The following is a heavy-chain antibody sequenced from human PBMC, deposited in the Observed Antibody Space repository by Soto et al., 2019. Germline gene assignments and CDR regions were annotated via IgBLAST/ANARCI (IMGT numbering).Heavy chain of an antibody. Sequence: PGGSLRLSCAASGFTFSSYSMNWVRQAPGKGLEWVSSISSSSSYIYYADSVKGRFTISRDNAKNSLYLQMNSLRAEDTAVYYCARDVLIEQWLVRYYYYGMDVWGQGTTVTVSS. V-gene: IGHV3-21*01. D-gene: IGHD6-19*01. CDR3: ARDVLIEQWLVRYYYYGMDV. J-gene: IGHJ6*02. CDR2: ISSSSSYI. CDR1: GFTFSSYS.